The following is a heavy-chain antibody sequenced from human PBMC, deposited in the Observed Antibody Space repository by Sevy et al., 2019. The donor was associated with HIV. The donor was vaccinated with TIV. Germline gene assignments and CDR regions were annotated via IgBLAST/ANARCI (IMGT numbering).Heavy chain of an antibody. Sequence: GGSLRLSCPASGFTFSSYWMSWVRQAPGKGLEWVANIKQDGSEKYYVDSVKGRFTISRDNAKNSLYLQMNSLRAEDTAVYYCARDSVAAFDIWGQGTMVTVSS. CDR1: GFTFSSYW. V-gene: IGHV3-7*01. CDR3: ARDSVAAFDI. J-gene: IGHJ3*02. CDR2: IKQDGSEK. D-gene: IGHD1-26*01.